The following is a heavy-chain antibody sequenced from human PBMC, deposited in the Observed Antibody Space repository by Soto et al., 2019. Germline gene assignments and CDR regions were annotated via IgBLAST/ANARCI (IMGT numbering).Heavy chain of an antibody. CDR1: GGSISGCY. CDR3: ARVAPKCGGDCYDW. D-gene: IGHD2-21*02. V-gene: IGHV4-59*01. CDR2: IYSSGST. J-gene: IGHJ4*02. Sequence: SETLSLNCPVPGGSISGCYSSWIQQPPGKGLEWIAYIYSSGSTNYNPSLQSRVTISVDTSKNQFSLKLNSVTAADTAVYYCARVAPKCGGDCYDWWGQGTLVTVSS.